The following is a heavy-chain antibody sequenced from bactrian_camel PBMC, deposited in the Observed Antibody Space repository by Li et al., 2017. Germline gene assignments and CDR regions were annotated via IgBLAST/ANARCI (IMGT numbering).Heavy chain of an antibody. J-gene: IGHJ4*01. CDR1: GSGYISGTAC. Sequence: HVQLVESGGGSVNAGGSLTLSCAASGSGYISGTACMGWFRQVTGKEREGVAAIAPATGTTFYSDSVKGRFTISRDNAKNSMYLQMNNMKSEDTALYYCAMGSGAANDHKGQGTQVTVS. CDR2: IAPATGTT. D-gene: IGHD7*01. V-gene: IGHV3S54*01.